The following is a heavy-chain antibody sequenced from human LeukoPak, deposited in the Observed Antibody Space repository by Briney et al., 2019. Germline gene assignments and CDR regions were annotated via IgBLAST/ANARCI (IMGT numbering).Heavy chain of an antibody. J-gene: IGHJ4*02. CDR3: AKSYYYGSGSYYNPLGY. V-gene: IGHV3-30*04. D-gene: IGHD3-10*01. CDR1: GFTFSSYA. CDR2: ISYDGSNK. Sequence: PGRSLRLSCAASGFTFSSYAMHWVRQAPGKGLEWVAVISYDGSNKYYADSVKGRFTISRDNSKNTLYLQMNSLRAEDTAVYYCAKSYYYGSGSYYNPLGYWGQGTLVTVSS.